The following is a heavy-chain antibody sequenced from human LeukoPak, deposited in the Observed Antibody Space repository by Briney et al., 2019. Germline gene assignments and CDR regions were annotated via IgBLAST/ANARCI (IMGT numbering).Heavy chain of an antibody. CDR1: GFTFTFSNYG. J-gene: IGHJ6*02. V-gene: IGHV3-30*03. D-gene: IGHD4-17*01. Sequence: QSGRSLRLSCAASGFTFTFSNYGMHWVRQAPGNGLAWLAVISYDGINKYYADSVKGRFTISRDKSKNTLYLQLNSLSAYDTAVFYCARGGDYRVYYHTMDVWGQGTPVTVSS. CDR3: ARGGDYRVYYHTMDV. CDR2: ISYDGINK.